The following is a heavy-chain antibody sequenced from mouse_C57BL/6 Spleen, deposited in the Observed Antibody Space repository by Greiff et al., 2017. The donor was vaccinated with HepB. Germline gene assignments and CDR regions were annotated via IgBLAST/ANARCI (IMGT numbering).Heavy chain of an antibody. J-gene: IGHJ2*01. Sequence: QVQLQQSGAELVRPGTSVKVSCKASGYAFTNYLIEWVKQRPGQGLEWIGVINPGSGGTNYNEKFKGKATLTADKSSSTAYMQLSSLTSEDSAVSICARKRGYDYGIVYWGEDNTLTVSS. V-gene: IGHV1-54*01. CDR3: ARKRGYDYGIVY. CDR2: INPGSGGT. CDR1: GYAFTNYL. D-gene: IGHD2-4*01.